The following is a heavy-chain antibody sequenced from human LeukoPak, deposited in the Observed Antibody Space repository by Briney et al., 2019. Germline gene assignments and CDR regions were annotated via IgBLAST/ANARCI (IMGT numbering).Heavy chain of an antibody. V-gene: IGHV3-53*01. CDR3: AKGQVAGPTNNRFDY. CDR2: VYSDDTT. D-gene: IGHD6-19*01. J-gene: IGHJ4*02. Sequence: HPGGSLRLSCAASGFTVNSNYMNWVRQAPGKGLEWVSVVYSDDTTYYADSVKGRFTISGDNSKNTLYLQMNSLRAEDTAVYYCAKGQVAGPTNNRFDYWGQGTLVTVSS. CDR1: GFTVNSNY.